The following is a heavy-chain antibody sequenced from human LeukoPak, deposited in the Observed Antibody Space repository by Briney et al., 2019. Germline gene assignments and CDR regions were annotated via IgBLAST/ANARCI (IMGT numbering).Heavy chain of an antibody. Sequence: GGSLRLSCAASGFTFDDYAMHWVRQAPGKGLEWVSGISWNSGSIDYADSVKGRFTISRHNAKNPLYLQMNSLRAEATALYCCAKSSGDQIYYYYMDVWGKGTTVTVSS. CDR3: AKSSGDQIYYYYMDV. J-gene: IGHJ6*03. V-gene: IGHV3-9*01. CDR2: ISWNSGSI. CDR1: GFTFDDYA. D-gene: IGHD7-27*01.